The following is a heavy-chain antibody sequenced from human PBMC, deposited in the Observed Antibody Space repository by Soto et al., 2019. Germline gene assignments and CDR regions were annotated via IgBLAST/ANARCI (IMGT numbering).Heavy chain of an antibody. CDR1: GGSFSGYY. Sequence: SETLSLTCAVYGGSFSGYYWSWIRQPPGKGLEWIGEINHSGGTNYNPSLKSRVTISVDTSKNQFSLKLSSVTAADTAVYYCGFGVATNPYYYYYMDVWGKGTTVTVSS. J-gene: IGHJ6*03. CDR3: GFGVATNPYYYYYMDV. CDR2: INHSGGT. D-gene: IGHD3-3*01. V-gene: IGHV4-34*01.